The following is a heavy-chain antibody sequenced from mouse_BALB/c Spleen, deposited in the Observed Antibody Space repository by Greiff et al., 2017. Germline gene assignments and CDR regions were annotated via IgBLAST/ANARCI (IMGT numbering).Heavy chain of an antibody. Sequence: EVQRVESGGGLVKPGGSLKLSCAASGFTFSDYYMYWVRQTPEKRLEWVATISDGGSYTYYPDSVKGRFTISRDNVKNNLYLQMSSLKSEDTAMYYCARDPYRYDLYWYFDVWGAGTTVTVSS. CDR3: ARDPYRYDLYWYFDV. CDR2: ISDGGSYT. D-gene: IGHD2-14*01. V-gene: IGHV5-4*02. CDR1: GFTFSDYY. J-gene: IGHJ1*01.